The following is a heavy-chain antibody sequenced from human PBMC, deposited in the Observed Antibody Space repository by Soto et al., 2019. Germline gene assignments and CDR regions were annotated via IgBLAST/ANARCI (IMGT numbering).Heavy chain of an antibody. CDR2: ISGSGGTT. V-gene: IGHV3-23*01. Sequence: PGGSLRLSCAACGFTFSVHYMDWVRQAPGKGLEWVSVISGSGGTTYYADSVKGRFTIFRDNSKNTFYLQMNSLRAEDTAVYYCAKDSNSGKADYWGQGTLVTVSS. CDR3: AKDSNSGKADY. D-gene: IGHD1-26*01. CDR1: GFTFSVHY. J-gene: IGHJ4*02.